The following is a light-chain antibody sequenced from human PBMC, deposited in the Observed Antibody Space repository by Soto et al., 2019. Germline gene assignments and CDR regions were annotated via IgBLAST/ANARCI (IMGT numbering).Light chain of an antibody. CDR1: QGIGNA. V-gene: IGKV1-13*02. Sequence: AIQMTQSPSSLSASVGDRVTIPCRASQGIGNALGWYQQKPGKPPKVLIYKASSLESGVPSRFSGSGSGTEFTLTISSLQPDDFATYYCQQFNSFPITFGQGTRLEIK. CDR2: KAS. J-gene: IGKJ5*01. CDR3: QQFNSFPIT.